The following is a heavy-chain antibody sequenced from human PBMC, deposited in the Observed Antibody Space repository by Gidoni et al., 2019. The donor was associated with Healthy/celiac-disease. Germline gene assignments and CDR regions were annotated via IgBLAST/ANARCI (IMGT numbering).Heavy chain of an antibody. J-gene: IGHJ3*02. V-gene: IGHV3-15*01. D-gene: IGHD3-10*01. Sequence: EVQLVESGGGLVKRGGSLRLSCAASGFTFSNAWMSWVRQAPGKGLEWFGRIKSKTDGGTTDYAAPVKGRFTISRDDSKNTLYLQMNSLKTEDTAVYYCTTEGLRRGLGRGADIWGQGTMVTVSS. CDR3: TTEGLRRGLGRGADI. CDR1: GFTFSNAW. CDR2: IKSKTDGGTT.